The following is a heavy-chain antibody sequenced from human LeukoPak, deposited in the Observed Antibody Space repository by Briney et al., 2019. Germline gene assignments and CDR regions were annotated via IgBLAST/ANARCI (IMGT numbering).Heavy chain of an antibody. D-gene: IGHD3-22*01. V-gene: IGHV3-48*02. CDR3: AKQAYDSPRTDFDY. Sequence: PGGSLRLSCAASGFTFSNYNMNWVRQAPGKGLEWVSYISTSGRAIFYADSVKGRFTISRDNAKNSLFLQMNSLRDEDTAVYYCAKQAYDSPRTDFDYWGQGTLVTVSS. CDR2: ISTSGRAI. CDR1: GFTFSNYN. J-gene: IGHJ4*02.